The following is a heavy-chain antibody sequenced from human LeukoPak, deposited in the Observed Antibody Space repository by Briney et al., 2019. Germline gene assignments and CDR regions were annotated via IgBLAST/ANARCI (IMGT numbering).Heavy chain of an antibody. CDR2: IIPIFGTA. Sequence: SVKVSCEASGGTFSSYAISWVRQAPGQGLEWMGRIIPIFGTANYAQKFQGRVTITTDESTSTAYMELSSLRPEDTAVYYCARDLKQWLVQTSYYYYYMDVWGKGTTVTVSS. D-gene: IGHD6-19*01. V-gene: IGHV1-69*05. CDR1: GGTFSSYA. CDR3: ARDLKQWLVQTSYYYYYMDV. J-gene: IGHJ6*03.